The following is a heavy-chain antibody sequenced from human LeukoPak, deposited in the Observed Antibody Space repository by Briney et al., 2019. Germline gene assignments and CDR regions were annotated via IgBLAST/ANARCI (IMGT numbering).Heavy chain of an antibody. CDR1: GFTFNNYA. V-gene: IGHV3-23*01. CDR3: AKVSGGGLYYGGMDV. Sequence: GGSLRLSCAASGFTFNNYAMNWVRQAPGKGLEWVSGISGSGGTTYYADSVKGRFTISRDSSKNTLYLQMNSLRAEDTAVYYCAKVSGGGLYYGGMDVWGQGTTVTVSS. CDR2: ISGSGGTT. J-gene: IGHJ6*02. D-gene: IGHD1-14*01.